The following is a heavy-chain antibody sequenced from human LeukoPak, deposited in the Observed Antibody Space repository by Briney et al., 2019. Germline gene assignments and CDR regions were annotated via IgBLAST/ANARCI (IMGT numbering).Heavy chain of an antibody. J-gene: IGHJ6*03. CDR1: GGSISSYY. V-gene: IGHV4-4*07. D-gene: IGHD3-10*01. Sequence: SETLSLTCTVSGGSISSYYWSWIRQPAGKGLEWIGRIYTSGSTNYNPSLKSRVTMSVDTSKNQFSLKLSSVTAADTAVYYCASEGPSYGSGSYDLGYYYYMDVWGKGTTVTISS. CDR2: IYTSGST. CDR3: ASEGPSYGSGSYDLGYYYYMDV.